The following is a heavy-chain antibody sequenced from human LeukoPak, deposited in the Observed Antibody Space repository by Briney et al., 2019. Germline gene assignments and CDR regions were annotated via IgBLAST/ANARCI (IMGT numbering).Heavy chain of an antibody. CDR2: INHSGST. CDR1: GGSFSGYY. CDR3: ARGQGYYDSSGYL. V-gene: IGHV4-34*01. J-gene: IGHJ4*02. Sequence: PSETLSLTCAVYGGSFSGYYWSWIRQPPGKGLEWIGEINHSGSTNYNPSLKSRVTISVDMSKNQFSLKLSSVTAADTAVYYCARGQGYYDSSGYLWGQGTLVTVSS. D-gene: IGHD3-22*01.